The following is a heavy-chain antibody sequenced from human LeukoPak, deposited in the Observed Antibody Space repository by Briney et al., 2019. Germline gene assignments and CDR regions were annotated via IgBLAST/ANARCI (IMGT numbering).Heavy chain of an antibody. CDR1: GYTFTSYG. D-gene: IGHD3-22*01. Sequence: ASVKVSCKASGYTFTSYGISWVRQAPGQGLEWMGWISAYNGNTNYAQKFQGRVTMTRDTSISTAYMELSRLRSDDTAVYYCARDLAYDSSGYNYWGQGTLVTVSS. CDR3: ARDLAYDSSGYNY. V-gene: IGHV1-18*01. CDR2: ISAYNGNT. J-gene: IGHJ4*02.